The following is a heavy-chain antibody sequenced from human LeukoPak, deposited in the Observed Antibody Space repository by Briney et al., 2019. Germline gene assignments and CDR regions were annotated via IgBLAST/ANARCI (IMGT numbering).Heavy chain of an antibody. CDR1: GGTFSSYA. CDR3: ARGEVVPAAPYYDVDV. CDR2: IIPIFGTA. D-gene: IGHD2-2*01. V-gene: IGHV1-69*05. Sequence: SVKVSCKASGGTFSSYAISWVRQAPGQGLEWMGGIIPIFGTANYAQKFQGRVTITTDESTSTAYMELSSLRSEDTAVYYCARGEVVPAAPYYDVDVWGKGTTVTVYS. J-gene: IGHJ6*03.